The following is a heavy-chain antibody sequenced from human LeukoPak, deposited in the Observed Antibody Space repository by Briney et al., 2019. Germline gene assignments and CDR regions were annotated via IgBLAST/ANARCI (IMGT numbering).Heavy chain of an antibody. D-gene: IGHD3-9*01. CDR3: ARDTPYDILTGSNNWFDP. Sequence: GASVKVSCKASGYTFTSCGISWVRQAPGQGLEWMGWISAYNGNTNYAQKLQGRVTMTTDTSTSTAYMELRSLRSDDTAVYYCARDTPYDILTGSNNWFDPWGQGTLVTVSS. J-gene: IGHJ5*02. V-gene: IGHV1-18*04. CDR1: GYTFTSCG. CDR2: ISAYNGNT.